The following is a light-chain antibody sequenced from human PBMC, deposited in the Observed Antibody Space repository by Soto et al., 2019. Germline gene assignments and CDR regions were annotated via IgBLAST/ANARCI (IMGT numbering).Light chain of an antibody. Sequence: QSALTQPASVSGSPGQSITISCTGTSSDIGTYNLVSWYQHYPGKAPKLMIYEGIKRPSGVSNRFSGSKSGNTAFLTISGLQAEDEADYYCCSFTSSNTHVFGTGTKLTVL. V-gene: IGLV2-23*01. J-gene: IGLJ1*01. CDR2: EGI. CDR1: SSDIGTYNL. CDR3: CSFTSSNTHV.